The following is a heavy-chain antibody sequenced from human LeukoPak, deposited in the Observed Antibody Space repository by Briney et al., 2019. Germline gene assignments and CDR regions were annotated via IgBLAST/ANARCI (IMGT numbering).Heavy chain of an antibody. CDR3: TTDRISDGLFDY. J-gene: IGHJ4*02. CDR1: GFTFSNAW. CDR2: VKSKTDGGAT. V-gene: IGHV3-15*01. Sequence: PGGPLRLSCAASGFTFSNAWMSWVRQAPGKGPEWVGRVKSKTDGGATDYAAPVKGRFTVSRDDSKNTLFLQMNSLKTEDTAIYYCTTDRISDGLFDYWGQGSLVTVSS. D-gene: IGHD3-10*01.